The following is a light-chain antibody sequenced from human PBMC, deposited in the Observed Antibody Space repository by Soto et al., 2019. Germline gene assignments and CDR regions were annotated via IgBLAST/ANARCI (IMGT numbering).Light chain of an antibody. J-gene: IGLJ2*01. CDR3: ATWDGSLPAEV. CDR2: MVS. V-gene: IGLV2-14*01. Sequence: QSALAQPPSVSGSLGQSIAISCTGTSSDVGGYDYVSWHQQHPGKAPKVLISMVSNRPSGVSNRFSGSKSGNTASLTISGLQADDEADYYCATWDGSLPAEVFGGGTKVTVL. CDR1: SSDVGGYDY.